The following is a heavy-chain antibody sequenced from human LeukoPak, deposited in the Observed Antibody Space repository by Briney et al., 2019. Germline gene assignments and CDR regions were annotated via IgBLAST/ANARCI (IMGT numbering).Heavy chain of an antibody. J-gene: IGHJ4*02. V-gene: IGHV3-30-3*01. CDR2: ISYDGSNK. Sequence: GRSLRLSCAASGFTFSSYAMHWVRQAPGKGLEWVAVISYDGSNKYYADSVKGRFTISRDNSKNTLYLQMNSLRAEDTAVYYCAKVGYDILTGYDYWGQGTLVTVSS. D-gene: IGHD3-9*01. CDR1: GFTFSSYA. CDR3: AKVGYDILTGYDY.